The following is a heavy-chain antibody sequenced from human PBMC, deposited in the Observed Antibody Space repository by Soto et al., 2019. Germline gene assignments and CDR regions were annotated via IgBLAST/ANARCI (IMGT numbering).Heavy chain of an antibody. Sequence: AAVKVSCKASGYTFNTYAITWVRQAPGQGLEWMGWIRGYNGNTNYAQTLQGRGTMTTDTSTSTAYLELRSLRSDDTAVYYCARTVEYDSIPYYYADFWGQGTLVTVSS. J-gene: IGHJ4*01. CDR2: IRGYNGNT. V-gene: IGHV1-18*01. CDR3: ARTVEYDSIPYYYADF. D-gene: IGHD2-21*01. CDR1: GYTFNTYA.